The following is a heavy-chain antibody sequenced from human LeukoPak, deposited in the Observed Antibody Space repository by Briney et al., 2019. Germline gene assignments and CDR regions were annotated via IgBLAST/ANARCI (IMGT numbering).Heavy chain of an antibody. CDR2: IYHSGST. CDR1: GYSISSGYY. CDR3: ARDLPHIVVVTARGEAFDY. D-gene: IGHD2-21*02. Sequence: PSETLSLTCTVSGYSISSGYYWGWIRQPPGKGLEWIGSIYHSGSTYYNPSLKSRVTISVDTSKNQFSLKLSSVTAADTAVYYCARDLPHIVVVTARGEAFDYWGQGTLVTVSS. J-gene: IGHJ4*02. V-gene: IGHV4-38-2*02.